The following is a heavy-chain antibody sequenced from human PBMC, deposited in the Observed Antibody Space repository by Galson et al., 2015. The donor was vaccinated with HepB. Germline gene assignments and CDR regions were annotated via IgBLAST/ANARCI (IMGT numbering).Heavy chain of an antibody. CDR3: ARNQLLLYYFDY. D-gene: IGHD2-2*01. CDR2: IKQDGSEK. Sequence: SLRLSCAASGFTFSSYWMSWVRQAPGKGLEWVANIKQDGSEKYYVDSVKGRFTISRDNAKNSLYLRMNSLRAEDTAVYYCARNQLLLYYFDYWGQGTLVTVSS. J-gene: IGHJ4*02. V-gene: IGHV3-7*03. CDR1: GFTFSSYW.